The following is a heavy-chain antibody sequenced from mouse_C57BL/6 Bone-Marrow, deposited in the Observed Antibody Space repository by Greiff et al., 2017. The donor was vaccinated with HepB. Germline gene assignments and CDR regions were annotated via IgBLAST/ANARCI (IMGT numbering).Heavy chain of an antibody. CDR2: ISSGSSTI. CDR1: GFTFSDYG. J-gene: IGHJ2*01. CDR3: ARGYYFDY. V-gene: IGHV5-17*01. Sequence: EVKLMESGGGLVKPGGSLKLSCAASGFTFSDYGMHWVRQAPEKGLEWVAYISSGSSTIYYADTVKGRFTISRDNAKNTLFLQITSLRSEDTAMYYCARGYYFDYWGQGTTLTVSS.